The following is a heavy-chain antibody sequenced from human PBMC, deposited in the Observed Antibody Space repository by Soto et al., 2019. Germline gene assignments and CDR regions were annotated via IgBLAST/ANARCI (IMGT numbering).Heavy chain of an antibody. CDR1: GFTFSSYW. CDR3: ARDIWGGPDV. D-gene: IGHD3-3*01. CDR2: ITNDGKSA. V-gene: IGHV3-74*01. J-gene: IGHJ6*04. Sequence: VQLVESGGGLVQPGGSLRLSCAASGFTFSSYWMQWVRQTPGKGLVWVGRITNDGKSAYYADSVKGRFTISRDNAKNTLYLQMNGLRDDDTSVFYCARDIWGGPDVWGNGTTVIFTS.